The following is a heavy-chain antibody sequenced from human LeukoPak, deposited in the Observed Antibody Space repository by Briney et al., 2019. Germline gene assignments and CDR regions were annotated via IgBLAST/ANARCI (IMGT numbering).Heavy chain of an antibody. CDR2: INPNSGGT. J-gene: IGHJ6*02. CDR1: GYTFTGYY. CDR3: AGGPALEWLRFVPPYTSGEKKNYYYYYGMDV. D-gene: IGHD5-12*01. Sequence: ASVKVSCKASGYTFTGYYMHWVRQAPGQGLEWMGWINPNSGGTNYAQKFQGRVTMTRDTSISTAYMELSRLRSDDTAVYYCAGGPALEWLRFVPPYTSGEKKNYYYYYGMDVWGQGTTVTVSS. V-gene: IGHV1-2*02.